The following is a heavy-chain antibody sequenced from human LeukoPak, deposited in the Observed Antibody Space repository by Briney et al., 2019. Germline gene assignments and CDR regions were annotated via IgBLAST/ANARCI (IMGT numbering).Heavy chain of an antibody. Sequence: SETLSLTCTVSNGSISNYYWSWIRQPPGTGLEWIAYISDSGSTTYNPSLKSQVTISVDTSKNQFSLSLTSVTAADTAVYYCARHSTGVPGRPNDYWGQGTLVTVSS. CDR2: ISDSGST. CDR1: NGSISNYY. D-gene: IGHD6-6*01. V-gene: IGHV4-59*08. J-gene: IGHJ4*02. CDR3: ARHSTGVPGRPNDY.